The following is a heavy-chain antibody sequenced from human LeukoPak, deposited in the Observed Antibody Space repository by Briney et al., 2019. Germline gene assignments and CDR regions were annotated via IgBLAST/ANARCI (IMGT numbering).Heavy chain of an antibody. CDR3: ARVGYDIPAFDI. CDR1: GGSISSYY. Sequence: SETLSLTCTVSGGSISSYYWSWIRQPPGKGLEWIGYIYYSGSTNYNPSLKSRVTISVDTSKNQFSLKLSSVTAADTAVYYCARVGYDIPAFDIWGQGTMVTVSS. V-gene: IGHV4-59*01. D-gene: IGHD3-9*01. J-gene: IGHJ3*02. CDR2: IYYSGST.